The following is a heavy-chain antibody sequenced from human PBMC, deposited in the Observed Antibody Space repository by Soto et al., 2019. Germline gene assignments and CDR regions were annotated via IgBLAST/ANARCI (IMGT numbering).Heavy chain of an antibody. J-gene: IGHJ5*02. D-gene: IGHD6-19*01. CDR3: ARGYSSGWWWFDP. CDR2: IIPIFGTA. Sequence: GASVKVSCKASGGTFSCYSISWVRQAPGQGLEWMGGIIPIFGTANYAQMFQGRVTITADESTSTAYMELSSLRSEDTAVYYCARGYSSGWWWFDPWGQGTLVTVSS. V-gene: IGHV1-69*13. CDR1: GGTFSCYS.